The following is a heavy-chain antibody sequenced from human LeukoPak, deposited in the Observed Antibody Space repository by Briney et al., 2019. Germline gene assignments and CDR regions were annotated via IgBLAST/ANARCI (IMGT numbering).Heavy chain of an antibody. CDR2: TYYRSKWYN. J-gene: IGHJ4*02. Sequence: SQTLSLTCAISGDSVSSNSAAGDWIRQSPSRGLEWLGRTYYRSKWYNDYAVSVKSRITINADTSRNQISLQLNSVTPEDTAAYYCARASGSYDYWGQGTLVTVSS. D-gene: IGHD1-26*01. V-gene: IGHV6-1*01. CDR1: GDSVSSNSAA. CDR3: ARASGSYDY.